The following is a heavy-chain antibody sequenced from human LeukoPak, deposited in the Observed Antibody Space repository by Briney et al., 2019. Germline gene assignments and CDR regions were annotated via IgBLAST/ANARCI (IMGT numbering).Heavy chain of an antibody. D-gene: IGHD3-10*01. CDR3: AREGALWFGESRAFDI. CDR2: ISSSGNTI. V-gene: IGHV3-48*03. J-gene: IGHJ3*02. CDR1: GFTFSSYE. Sequence: GGSLRLSCADSGFTFSSYEMNWVRQAPGKGLEWVSYISSSGNTIYYADSVKGRFTISRDNAKNSLYLQMNSLRAEDTAVYYCAREGALWFGESRAFDIWGQGTMVTVSS.